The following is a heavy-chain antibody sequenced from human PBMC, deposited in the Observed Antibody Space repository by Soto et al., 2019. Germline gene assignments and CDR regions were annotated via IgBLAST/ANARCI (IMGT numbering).Heavy chain of an antibody. J-gene: IGHJ4*02. CDR2: ISGSGGST. Sequence: GGSLRLSCAASGFTFSSYAMSWVRQAPGQGLEWVSAISGSGGSTYYADSVKGRFTISRDNSKNTLYLQMNSLRAEDTAVYYCAKSGGPSLRYCSSTSCYFSALDYWGQGTLVTVSS. V-gene: IGHV3-23*01. CDR3: AKSGGPSLRYCSSTSCYFSALDY. D-gene: IGHD2-2*01. CDR1: GFTFSSYA.